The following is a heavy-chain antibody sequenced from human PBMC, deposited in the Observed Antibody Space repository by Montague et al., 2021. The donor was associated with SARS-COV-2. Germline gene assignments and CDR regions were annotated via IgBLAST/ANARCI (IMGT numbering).Heavy chain of an antibody. CDR1: GFSLSTSGMC. V-gene: IGHV2-70*01. J-gene: IGHJ6*02. D-gene: IGHD5-24*01. CDR2: XDWDDDK. CDR3: ARTSVEMATIGAYYYYGMDV. Sequence: PPLVKPTQTLTLTCTFSGFSLSTSGMCVSWIRQPPGKALEWLALXDWDDDKYYSTSLKTRLTISKDTSKNQVVLTMTNMDPVDTATYYCARTSVEMATIGAYYYYGMDVWGQGTTVTVSS.